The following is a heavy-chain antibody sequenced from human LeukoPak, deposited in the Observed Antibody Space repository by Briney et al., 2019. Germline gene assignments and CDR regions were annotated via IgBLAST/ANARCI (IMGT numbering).Heavy chain of an antibody. Sequence: ASVKVSCKVSGYTLTELSMHWVRQAPGKGLEWMGGFDPEDGETIYAQKFQGRVTMTEDTSTDTAYMELSSLRSEDTAAYYCARVPAAQPPDGWFDPWGQGTLVTVSS. CDR2: FDPEDGET. J-gene: IGHJ5*02. CDR3: ARVPAAQPPDGWFDP. D-gene: IGHD2-2*01. CDR1: GYTLTELS. V-gene: IGHV1-24*01.